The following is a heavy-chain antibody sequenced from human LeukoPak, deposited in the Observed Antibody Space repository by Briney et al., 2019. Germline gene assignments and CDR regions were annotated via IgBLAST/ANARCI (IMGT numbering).Heavy chain of an antibody. Sequence: SETLSLTCTVSGASNSSYYWSWIRQPAGKGLEWIGRIYTSGSTNYNPSLKSRVTMSVDTSKNQFSLKVSSVTAADTAVYYCARGWSDYSHFDYWGQGTLVTVSS. CDR1: GASNSSYY. CDR3: ARGWSDYSHFDY. CDR2: IYTSGST. J-gene: IGHJ4*02. D-gene: IGHD3-3*01. V-gene: IGHV4-4*07.